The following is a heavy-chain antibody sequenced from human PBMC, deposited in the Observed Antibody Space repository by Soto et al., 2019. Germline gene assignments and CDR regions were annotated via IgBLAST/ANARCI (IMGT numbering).Heavy chain of an antibody. D-gene: IGHD3-10*01. CDR2: IIPIFGTA. Sequence: SVKVSCKASGGTFSSYAISWVRQAPGRGLEWMGGIIPIFGTANYAQKLQGRVTMTTDTSTSTAYMELRSLRSDDTAVYYCARGSMVRGRKKGGYYYYYYMDVWGKGTTVTVSS. V-gene: IGHV1-69*05. J-gene: IGHJ6*03. CDR1: GGTFSSYA. CDR3: ARGSMVRGRKKGGYYYYYYMDV.